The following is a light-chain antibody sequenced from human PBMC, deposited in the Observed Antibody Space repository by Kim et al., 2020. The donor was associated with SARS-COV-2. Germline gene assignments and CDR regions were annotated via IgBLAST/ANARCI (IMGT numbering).Light chain of an antibody. CDR2: SNN. J-gene: IGLJ2*01. CDR3: AAWDDSLNGVV. CDR1: SSNIGSNT. Sequence: GQTVTISCSGSSSNIGSNTVNWYQQRPGTAPKLLIYSNNQRPSGVPDRFSGSKSGTSASLGISGLQSEDEADYYCAAWDDSLNGVVFGGGTQLTVL. V-gene: IGLV1-44*01.